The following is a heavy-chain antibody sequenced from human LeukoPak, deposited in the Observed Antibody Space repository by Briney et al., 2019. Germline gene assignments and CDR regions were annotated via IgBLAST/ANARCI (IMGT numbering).Heavy chain of an antibody. D-gene: IGHD3-3*02. CDR2: IHHGGTT. V-gene: IGHV4-34*01. CDR1: GESFSDYY. J-gene: IGHJ6*02. CDR3: ARVGSFYYYGMDV. Sequence: PSETLSLTCAVYGESFSDYYWSWIRQAPGKGLEWIGEIHHGGTTNYNPSLKSRVTISVDRAKNHLSLNLSAVTAADTAVYYCARVGSFYYYGMDVWGQGTTVTVSS.